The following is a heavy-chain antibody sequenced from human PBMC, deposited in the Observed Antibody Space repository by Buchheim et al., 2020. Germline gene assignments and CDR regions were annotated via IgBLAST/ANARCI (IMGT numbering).Heavy chain of an antibody. J-gene: IGHJ4*02. CDR2: ISGSGGST. V-gene: IGHV3-23*01. Sequence: EVQVLESGGGLARPGGSLRLSCAASGFSFSTYAMHWVRQAPGKGLEWVSGISGSGGSTYYADSVKGRFSISRDNSKNILYLEMNSLRAEDTAVYYCAKKGLGRYVDYFDHWGQGTL. D-gene: IGHD1-26*01. CDR3: AKKGLGRYVDYFDH. CDR1: GFSFSTYA.